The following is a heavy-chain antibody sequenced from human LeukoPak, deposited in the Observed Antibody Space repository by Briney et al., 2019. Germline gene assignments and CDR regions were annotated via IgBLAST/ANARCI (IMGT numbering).Heavy chain of an antibody. Sequence: GGSLRLSCAASGFTFSSYWMSWVRQAPGKGLEWVANIKQDGSEKYYVDSVKGRFTISRDNAKNSLYLQMNSLRAEDTAVYYCARVQGDRSSGWYAGFWGQGTLVTVSS. CDR2: IKQDGSEK. J-gene: IGHJ4*02. CDR3: ARVQGDRSSGWYAGF. D-gene: IGHD6-19*01. CDR1: GFTFSSYW. V-gene: IGHV3-7*03.